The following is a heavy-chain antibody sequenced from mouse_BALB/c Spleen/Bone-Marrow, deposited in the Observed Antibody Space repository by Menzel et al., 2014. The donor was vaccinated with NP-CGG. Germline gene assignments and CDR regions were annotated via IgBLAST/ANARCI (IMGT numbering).Heavy chain of an antibody. V-gene: IGHV1S81*02. CDR3: TRSRRAMDY. CDR1: GYTFSSDY. J-gene: IGHJ4*01. Sequence: QVQLQQSGAELVKPGASVKLSCKASGYTFSSDYMYWVKQRPGQGLEWIGEINPSNGGTNFSEKFKSKATLTVDKSSSTAYMQLSSLTSEDSAVYYCTRSRRAMDYWGQGTSVTVSS. D-gene: IGHD2-12*01. CDR2: INPSNGGT.